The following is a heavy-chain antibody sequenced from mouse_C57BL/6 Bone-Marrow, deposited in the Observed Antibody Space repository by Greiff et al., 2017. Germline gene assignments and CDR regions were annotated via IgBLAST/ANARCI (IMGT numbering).Heavy chain of an antibody. Sequence: QVQLQQPGAELVKPGASVKMSCKASGYTFTSYWITWVKQRPGQGLEWIGDIYPGSGSTNYNEQFKSKATLTVDPSSSTAYMQLSSLTSEDSAVYYCARPYDSNYWYFDVWGTGTTVTGSS. CDR1: GYTFTSYW. D-gene: IGHD2-5*01. V-gene: IGHV1-55*01. CDR2: IYPGSGST. J-gene: IGHJ1*03. CDR3: ARPYDSNYWYFDV.